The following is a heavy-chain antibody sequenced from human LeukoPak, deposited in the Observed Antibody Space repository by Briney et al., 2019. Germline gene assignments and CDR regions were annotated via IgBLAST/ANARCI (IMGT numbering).Heavy chain of an antibody. CDR2: IYYSGST. Sequence: SETLSLACTVSGGSISSSSYDWGWIRQHPGKGLEWIGSIYYSGSTYYNPSLKSRVTISVDTSKNQFSLKLSSVTAADTAVYYCARSKLDFDYWGQGTLVTVSS. CDR3: ARSKLDFDY. J-gene: IGHJ4*02. CDR1: GGSISSSSYD. V-gene: IGHV4-39*01.